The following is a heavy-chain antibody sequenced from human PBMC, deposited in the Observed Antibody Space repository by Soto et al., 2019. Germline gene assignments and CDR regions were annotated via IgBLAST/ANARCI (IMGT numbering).Heavy chain of an antibody. Sequence: PSETLSLTCTVSGGSISSGGYYWSWIRQHPGKGLEWIGYIHYSGSTYYNPSLKSRVTISVDTSKNQFSLKLSSVTAADTAVYYCARDYYGSGSYGNWFDPWGQGTLVTVS. D-gene: IGHD3-10*01. CDR2: IHYSGST. J-gene: IGHJ5*02. V-gene: IGHV4-31*03. CDR3: ARDYYGSGSYGNWFDP. CDR1: GGSISSGGYY.